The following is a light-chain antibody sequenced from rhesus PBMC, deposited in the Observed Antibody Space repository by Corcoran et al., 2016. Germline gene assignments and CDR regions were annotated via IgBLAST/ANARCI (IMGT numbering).Light chain of an antibody. V-gene: IGLV2S9*01. CDR1: SSDIGGYDD. CDR3: CSYRTGTTFI. J-gene: IGLJ1*01. CDR2: EVN. Sequence: QSALTQPPSVSTFLGQSVTITCAGTSSDIGGYDDVSWFQKNPNPVPRLLIYEVNKRPSGVSDRFSGSKSGNTASLTVSGLQAEDEADYFCCSYRTGTTFIFGSGTRLTVL.